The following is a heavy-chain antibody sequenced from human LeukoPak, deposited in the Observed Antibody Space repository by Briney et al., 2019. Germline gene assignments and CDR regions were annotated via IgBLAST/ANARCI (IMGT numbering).Heavy chain of an antibody. CDR1: SGSITSSVYY. D-gene: IGHD2-15*01. CDR3: AIYSSSSGRIDP. Sequence: SETLSLTCTVSSGSITSSVYYCSWIRQPPGKGLEWIAGINYSGVTHYNPSLKSRVTISVDTSKNHFSLDLSPVTAADTAVYYCAIYSSSSGRIDPWGQGTLVTVSS. V-gene: IGHV4-39*02. CDR2: INYSGVT. J-gene: IGHJ5*02.